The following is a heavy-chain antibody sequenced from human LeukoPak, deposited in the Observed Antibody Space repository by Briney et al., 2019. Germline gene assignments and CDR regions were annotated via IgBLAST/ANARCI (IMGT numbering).Heavy chain of an antibody. Sequence: GGSLRLSCAASGFTFTNYNMNWVRQPPGKGLEWVSYISSSSSTIYYADSVKGRFTISRDNAKSSLYLQLNSLRAEDTAVYYCAKEVDDFWSGYYPFDYWGQGTLVTVSS. CDR3: AKEVDDFWSGYYPFDY. D-gene: IGHD3-3*01. V-gene: IGHV3-48*01. J-gene: IGHJ4*02. CDR1: GFTFTNYN. CDR2: ISSSSSTI.